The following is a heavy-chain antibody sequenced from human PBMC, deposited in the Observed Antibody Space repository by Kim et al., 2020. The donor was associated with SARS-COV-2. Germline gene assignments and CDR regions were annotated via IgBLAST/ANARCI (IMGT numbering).Heavy chain of an antibody. J-gene: IGHJ4*01. CDR1: GFTFSSYG. Sequence: GVSLRLSCAASGFTFSSYGMHWVRQAPGKGLEWVAVISYDGSNKYYADSVKGRFTISRDNSKNTLYLQMNSLRAEDTAVYYCAKTALGIAARPPFDYWG. CDR2: ISYDGSNK. CDR3: AKTALGIAARPPFDY. V-gene: IGHV3-30*18. D-gene: IGHD6-6*01.